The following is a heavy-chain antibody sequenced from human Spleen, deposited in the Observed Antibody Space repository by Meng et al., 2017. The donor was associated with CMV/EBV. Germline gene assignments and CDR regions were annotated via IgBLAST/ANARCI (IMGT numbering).Heavy chain of an antibody. CDR1: GFTFSSYD. J-gene: IGHJ6*02. CDR3: TKGGGERVTFDAMDV. D-gene: IGHD2-21*02. CDR2: ISGNTGFI. V-gene: IGHV3-9*01. Sequence: GGSLRLSCAASGFTFSSYDMHWVRQATGKGLEWVSGISGNTGFIGYADSVKGRFTISRDNAKKTLSLQINTLRPEDTALYYCTKGGGERVTFDAMDVWGQGTTVTVSS.